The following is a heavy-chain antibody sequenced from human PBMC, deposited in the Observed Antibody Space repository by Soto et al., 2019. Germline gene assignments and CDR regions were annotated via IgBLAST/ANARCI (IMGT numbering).Heavy chain of an antibody. Sequence: SETLSLTCTVSGAFIRSSDYYWSWIRQPPGKGLEWIGYIYFSGSNYYNPSLKSRVTISEDTSNNHFSLKLSSVTAADTAVYYCARGLYGYYAFDHWGQGALVTVSS. CDR1: GAFIRSSDYY. J-gene: IGHJ4*02. CDR2: IYFSGSN. D-gene: IGHD4-17*01. V-gene: IGHV4-30-4*01. CDR3: ARGLYGYYAFDH.